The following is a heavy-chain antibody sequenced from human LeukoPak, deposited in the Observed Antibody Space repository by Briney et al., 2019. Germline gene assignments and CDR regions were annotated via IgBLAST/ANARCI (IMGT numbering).Heavy chain of an antibody. CDR3: ARDREQWLVRRFDY. CDR2: ISSGSSHI. V-gene: IGHV3-21*06. J-gene: IGHJ4*02. Sequence: GGSLTLSWAASGFSFSDYNMNWVRQAPGKGLEWVSSISSGSSHIYYADSVKGRFTISRDNAKNSLYLQMNSLRAEDTAVYYCARDREQWLVRRFDYWGQGTLVTVSS. D-gene: IGHD6-19*01. CDR1: GFSFSDYN.